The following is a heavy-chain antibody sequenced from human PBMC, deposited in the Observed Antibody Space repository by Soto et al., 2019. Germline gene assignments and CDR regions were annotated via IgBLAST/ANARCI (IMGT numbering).Heavy chain of an antibody. CDR2: ISYDGSHQ. J-gene: IGHJ5*02. D-gene: IGHD2-8*01. V-gene: IGHV3-30*18. CDR3: AKDPKCCTIGSHFLDNWFDP. CDR1: GVTFSNYG. Sequence: GGSLRLSCTASGVTFSNYGMHWVRQTPGKGLGWVAVISYDGSHQFYTDSVKGRFTISRDNSKNTLYLQMNSLKTEDTAMYYCAKDPKCCTIGSHFLDNWFDPWGQGTLVTVSS.